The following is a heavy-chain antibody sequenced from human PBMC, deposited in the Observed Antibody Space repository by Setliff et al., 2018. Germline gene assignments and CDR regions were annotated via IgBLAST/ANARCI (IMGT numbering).Heavy chain of an antibody. J-gene: IGHJ3*02. D-gene: IGHD3-22*01. Sequence: VASVKVSCKASGYTFTSYYMHWVRQAPGQGLEWMGIINPSGGSTSYAQKFQGRVTMTRDTSTSTVYMELSSLRSEDTAVYYCARGAYYDSSGSYAFDIWGQGTMVTVSS. CDR1: GYTFTSYY. CDR2: INPSGGST. V-gene: IGHV1-46*01. CDR3: ARGAYYDSSGSYAFDI.